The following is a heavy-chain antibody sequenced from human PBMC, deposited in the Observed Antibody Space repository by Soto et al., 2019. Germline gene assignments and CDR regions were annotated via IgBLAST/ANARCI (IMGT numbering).Heavy chain of an antibody. Sequence: GASVKVSCKASGGTFSSYTISWVRQAPGQGLEWMGRIIPILGIANYAQKFQGRVTITADKSTSTAYMELSSLRSEDTAVYYCARDPVGGVYYYDSSGYSGMDVWGQGTTVTVSS. D-gene: IGHD3-22*01. V-gene: IGHV1-69*04. CDR3: ARDPVGGVYYYDSSGYSGMDV. CDR2: IIPILGIA. CDR1: GGTFSSYT. J-gene: IGHJ6*02.